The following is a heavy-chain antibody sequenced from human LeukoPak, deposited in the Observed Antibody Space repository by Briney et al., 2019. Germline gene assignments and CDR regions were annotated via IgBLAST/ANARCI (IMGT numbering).Heavy chain of an antibody. CDR2: ISWNSGSI. Sequence: TGGSLRLSCAASGFTFDDYAMHWVRHAPGKGLEWVSGISWNSGSIGYADSVKGRFSISRDSSKNILYLQMNSLRAEDTAVYYCAKDRCSNGVGCYYYYMDVWGKGTTVTISS. V-gene: IGHV3-9*01. CDR1: GFTFDDYA. D-gene: IGHD2-8*01. CDR3: AKDRCSNGVGCYYYYMDV. J-gene: IGHJ6*03.